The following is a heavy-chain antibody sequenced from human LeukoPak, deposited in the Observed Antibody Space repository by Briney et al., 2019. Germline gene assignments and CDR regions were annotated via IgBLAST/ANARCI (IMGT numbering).Heavy chain of an antibody. V-gene: IGHV4-59*01. CDR1: GGSFSSYY. D-gene: IGHD5-12*01. J-gene: IGHJ6*04. CDR2: IYYSGST. CDR3: ARAGYSGSDFSV. Sequence: PSETLSLTCTLSGGSFSSYYWSWIRQPPGKGLEWIGYIYYSGSTNYNPSLKSRVTISVDTSKNRFSLKLSSVTATDTAVYYCARAGYSGSDFSVWGKGSTVTVSS.